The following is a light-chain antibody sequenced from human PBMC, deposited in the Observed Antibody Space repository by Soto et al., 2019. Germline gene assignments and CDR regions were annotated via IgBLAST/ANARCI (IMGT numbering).Light chain of an antibody. J-gene: IGLJ2*01. Sequence: QLVLTQPASVSGSPGQSITISCTGTSRDVGSYNLVSWYQQHPGKAPKLMIYEGSKRPSGVSNRFSGSKSGNTASLTISGLQAEDEADYYCCSYAGSSTPVVFGGGTQLTVL. V-gene: IGLV2-23*01. CDR3: CSYAGSSTPVV. CDR2: EGS. CDR1: SRDVGSYNL.